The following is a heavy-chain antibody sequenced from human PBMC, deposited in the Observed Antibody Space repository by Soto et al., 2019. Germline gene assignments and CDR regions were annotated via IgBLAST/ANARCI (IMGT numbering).Heavy chain of an antibody. CDR2: ISSDGSST. J-gene: IGHJ4*02. Sequence: GGSLRLSCVVSGFTFSNYWMHWVRQAPGKGLVWVSRISSDGSSTSYADSVKGRFTISRDNAKNTLYLQMNSLRAEDTAVYYCARDIDYADTLYRNYWGQGTLVTVSS. D-gene: IGHD4-17*01. CDR3: ARDIDYADTLYRNY. CDR1: GFTFSNYW. V-gene: IGHV3-74*01.